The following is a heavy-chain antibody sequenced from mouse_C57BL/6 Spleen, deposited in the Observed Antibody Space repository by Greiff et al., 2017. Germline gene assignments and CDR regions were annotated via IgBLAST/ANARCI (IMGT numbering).Heavy chain of an antibody. J-gene: IGHJ2*01. Sequence: DVKLQESGPGLVKPSQSLSLTCSVTGYSITSGYYWNWIRQFPGNKLEWMGYISYDGSNNYNPSLKNRISITRDTSKNQFFLKLNYVTTEDTATYYCATGSYYFDYWGQGTTLTVSS. CDR3: ATGSYYFDY. CDR2: ISYDGSN. CDR1: GYSITSGYY. D-gene: IGHD4-1*01. V-gene: IGHV3-6*01.